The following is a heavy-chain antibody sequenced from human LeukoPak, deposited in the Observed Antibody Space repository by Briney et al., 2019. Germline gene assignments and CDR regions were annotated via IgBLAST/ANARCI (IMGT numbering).Heavy chain of an antibody. V-gene: IGHV3-74*01. J-gene: IGHJ6*02. CDR2: LNSDGSST. Sequence: GSLRLSCAASGFTFSSYWMHWVRQAPGKGLVWVSRLNSDGSSTSYADSVKGRFTISRDNAKNTLYLQMNSLRAEDTAVYYCARDSRYTMDVWGQGTTVTVSS. D-gene: IGHD1-1*01. CDR3: ARDSRYTMDV. CDR1: GFTFSSYW.